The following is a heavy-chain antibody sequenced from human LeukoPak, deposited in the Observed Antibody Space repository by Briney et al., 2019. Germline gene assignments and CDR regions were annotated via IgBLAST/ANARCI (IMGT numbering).Heavy chain of an antibody. CDR3: AKDRRSGDYSYYYMDV. CDR2: IYPDGNQK. CDR1: GFTFSTYA. Sequence: QPGSSLRLSCAASGFTFSTYAMHWVRQAPGKGLEWVACIYPDGNQKDYADSVKGRVIISRDNSKNTTHLQMNSLRAEDTAMYYCAKDRRSGDYSYYYMDVWGKGTTVTVSS. V-gene: IGHV3-30*04. J-gene: IGHJ6*03. D-gene: IGHD7-27*01.